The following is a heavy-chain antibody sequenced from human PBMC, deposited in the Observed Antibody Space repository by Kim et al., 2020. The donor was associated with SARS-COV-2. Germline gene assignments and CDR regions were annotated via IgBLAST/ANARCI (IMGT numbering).Heavy chain of an antibody. CDR1: GYSFTSYW. J-gene: IGHJ5*02. V-gene: IGHV5-10-1*01. CDR3: ARRRIWFGELERHQNWFDP. D-gene: IGHD3-10*01. CDR2: IDPSDSYT. Sequence: GESLKISCKGSGYSFTSYWISWVRQMPGKGLEWMGRIDPSDSYTNYSPSFQGHVTISADKSISTAYLQGSSLKASDTAMYYCARRRIWFGELERHQNWFDPWGQVTLVTVSS.